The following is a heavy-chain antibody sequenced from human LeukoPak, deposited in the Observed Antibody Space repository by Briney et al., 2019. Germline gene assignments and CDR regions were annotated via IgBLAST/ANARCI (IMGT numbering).Heavy chain of an antibody. J-gene: IGHJ5*02. Sequence: GGSLRLSCAASGFTFDDYAMHWVRHAPGKGQEWVSGISWNSGSIGYADSVKGRFTISRDNAKNSLYLQMNSLRAEDTALYYCAKDPNSGYDSFDPWGQGTLVTVSS. CDR3: AKDPNSGYDSFDP. CDR2: ISWNSGSI. D-gene: IGHD5-12*01. V-gene: IGHV3-9*01. CDR1: GFTFDDYA.